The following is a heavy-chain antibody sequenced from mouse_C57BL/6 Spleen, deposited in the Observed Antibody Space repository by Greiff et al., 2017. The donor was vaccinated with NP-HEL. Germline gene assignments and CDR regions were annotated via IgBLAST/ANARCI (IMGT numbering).Heavy chain of an antibody. J-gene: IGHJ3*01. CDR1: GYTFTSYT. Sequence: QVQLQQSGAELARPGASVKMSCKASGYTFTSYTMHWVKQRPGQGLEWIGYINPSSGYTKYNQKFKDKATLTADKSSSTAYMQLSSLTSEDSAVYYCASDYGSSYGWFAYWGQGTLVTVSA. V-gene: IGHV1-4*01. CDR3: ASDYGSSYGWFAY. CDR2: INPSSGYT. D-gene: IGHD1-1*01.